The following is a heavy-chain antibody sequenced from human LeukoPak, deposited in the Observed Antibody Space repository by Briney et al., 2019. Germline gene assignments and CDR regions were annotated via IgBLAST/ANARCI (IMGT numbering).Heavy chain of an antibody. Sequence: GGSLRLSCAASGFTFSSYGMHWVRLAPGKGLEWVAFIRYDGSNKYYADSVKGRFTISRDNSKNTQYLQMNSLRAEDTAVYYCAKERGIAARSSLDYWGQGTLVTVSS. CDR2: IRYDGSNK. J-gene: IGHJ4*02. D-gene: IGHD6-6*01. CDR1: GFTFSSYG. V-gene: IGHV3-30*02. CDR3: AKERGIAARSSLDY.